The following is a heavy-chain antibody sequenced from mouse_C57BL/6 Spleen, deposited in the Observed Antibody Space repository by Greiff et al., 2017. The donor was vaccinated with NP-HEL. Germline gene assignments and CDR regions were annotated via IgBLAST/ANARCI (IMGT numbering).Heavy chain of an antibody. D-gene: IGHD2-12*01. V-gene: IGHV3-6*01. CDR2: ISYDGSN. CDR1: GYSITSGYY. CDR3: ARQRRGAMDY. J-gene: IGHJ4*01. Sequence: EVQLVESGPGLVKPSQSLSLTCSVTGYSITSGYYWNWIRQFPGNKLEWMGYISYDGSNNYNPSLKNRTSITRDTSKNQFFLKLNSVTTEDTATYYCARQRRGAMDYWGQGTSVTVSS.